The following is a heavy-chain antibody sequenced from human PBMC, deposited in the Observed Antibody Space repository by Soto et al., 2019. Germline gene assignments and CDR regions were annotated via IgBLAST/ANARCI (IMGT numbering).Heavy chain of an antibody. V-gene: IGHV4-59*01. J-gene: IGHJ4*02. CDR1: GGSISSYY. CDR2: IYYTGST. D-gene: IGHD3-22*01. CDR3: ARVGYYYDSGGYYFPDY. Sequence: QVQLQESGPGLVKPSETLSLICTVSGGSISSYYWSWIRQPPGKGLEWIGNIYYTGSTNYNPSLKSRVTMTVDTSKNQFSLKRSSVTAADTAVYYCARVGYYYDSGGYYFPDYWGRGPLITVSS.